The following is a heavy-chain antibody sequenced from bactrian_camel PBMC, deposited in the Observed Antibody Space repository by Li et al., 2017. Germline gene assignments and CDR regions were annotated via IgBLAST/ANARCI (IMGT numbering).Heavy chain of an antibody. D-gene: IGHD3*01. CDR1: GDLTNIQS. J-gene: IGHJ4*01. CDR2: IYTAAGNA. CDR3: ASRTEPRCYDFPSYYNY. Sequence: QVQLVESGGGSVQAGGSLRLACEVSGDLTNIQSMAWFRQTPGNEREGLAAIYTAAGNAFAADSVKGRFTISKDNGKNTLWLQMNSLKPEDTAMYYCASRTEPRCYDFPSYYNYWGQGTQVTVS. V-gene: IGHV3S54*01.